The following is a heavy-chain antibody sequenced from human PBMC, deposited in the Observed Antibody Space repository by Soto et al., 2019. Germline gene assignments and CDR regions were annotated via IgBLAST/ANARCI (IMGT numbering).Heavy chain of an antibody. CDR3: ARDGIVVVPSTNTYYYYGMDV. D-gene: IGHD2-2*01. V-gene: IGHV1-18*01. CDR2: ISAYNGNT. Sequence: QVQLVQSGAEVKKPGASMKVSCKASGYTFNTCGISWVRQAPGQGLEWMGWISAYNGNTDYAQKLQGRVIMTTDTSTXXAXMXXRSLRPDDTAVYYCARDGIVVVPSTNTYYYYGMDVWGQGTTVTVSS. J-gene: IGHJ6*02. CDR1: GYTFNTCG.